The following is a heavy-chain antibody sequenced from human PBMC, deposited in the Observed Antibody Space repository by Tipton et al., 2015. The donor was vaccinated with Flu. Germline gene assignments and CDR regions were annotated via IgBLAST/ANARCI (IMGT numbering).Heavy chain of an antibody. D-gene: IGHD2-2*01. J-gene: IGHJ4*02. Sequence: TLSLTCTVSGVSIRTTSYHSGWIRQPPGKGLEWITSLSYSGSTFYKSSLKSRVTISVDTSKNQFSLKVSSVTAADTAVYYCARDPSLGMPEYFDYWGQGTLVTVSS. CDR2: LSYSGST. V-gene: IGHV4-39*02. CDR1: GVSIRTTSYH. CDR3: ARDPSLGMPEYFDY.